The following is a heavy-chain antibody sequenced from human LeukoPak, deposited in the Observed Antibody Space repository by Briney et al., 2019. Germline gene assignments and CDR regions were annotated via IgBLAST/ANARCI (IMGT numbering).Heavy chain of an antibody. D-gene: IGHD1-14*01. CDR1: GFTFSTYS. CDR2: IISSGDTT. CDR3: ARDRNWAFEN. J-gene: IGHJ4*02. V-gene: IGHV3-48*01. Sequence: GGSLRLSCAASGFTFSTYSMNWVRQAPGKGLEWVSYIISSGDTTQYADSVKGRFTISRDNGKNSLSLQMNSLRAEDTAIYYCARDRNWAFENWGQGILVAVSS.